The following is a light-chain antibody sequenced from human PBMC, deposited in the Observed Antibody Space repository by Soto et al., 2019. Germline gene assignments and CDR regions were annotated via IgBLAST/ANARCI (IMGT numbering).Light chain of an antibody. J-gene: IGKJ1*01. Sequence: AIRITQSPSSFSASTGDRVTITCRASQGISSYLAWYQQKPGKAPKLLIYAASTLQSGVPSRFSGSGSGTDFTLTISCLQSEDFATYYCQQYYSYPQTFGQGTKVDI. CDR3: QQYYSYPQT. CDR1: QGISSY. V-gene: IGKV1-8*01. CDR2: AAS.